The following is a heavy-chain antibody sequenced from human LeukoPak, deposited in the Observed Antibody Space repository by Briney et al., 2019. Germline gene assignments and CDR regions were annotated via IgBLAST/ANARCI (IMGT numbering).Heavy chain of an antibody. J-gene: IGHJ4*02. CDR2: ISSSSTTI. D-gene: IGHD2-2*01. V-gene: IGHV3-48*02. CDR3: ARECSPIGAYRHDY. CDR1: GFTFSSYS. Sequence: GGSLRLSCAASGFTFSSYSMNWVRQAPGKGLEWISYISSSSTTIYYADSVKGRFTISRDNAKNSLYLQMNSLRDEDTAVYLCARECSPIGAYRHDYWGQGTLVTVSS.